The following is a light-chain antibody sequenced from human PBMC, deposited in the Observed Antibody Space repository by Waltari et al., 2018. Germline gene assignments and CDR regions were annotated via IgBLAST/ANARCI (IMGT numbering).Light chain of an antibody. J-gene: IGLJ2*01. V-gene: IGLV1-44*01. CDR2: SNN. CDR1: SSNIGSNT. Sequence: QSVLTQPPSASGTPGQRVTISCSGSSSNIGSNTVNWYQQPPGTAPKLLIYSNNQRPAGVPARFSGSKSGTSASLAISGLQSEDEADYYCAAWDDSLNGDVVFGGGTKLTVL. CDR3: AAWDDSLNGDVV.